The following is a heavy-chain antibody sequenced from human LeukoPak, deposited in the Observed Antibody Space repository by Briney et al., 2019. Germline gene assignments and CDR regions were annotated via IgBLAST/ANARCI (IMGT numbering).Heavy chain of an antibody. Sequence: SETLSLTCTVSGDSISNYYWSWIRQPPGKGLEYIGYIYYSGSTNYNPSLKSRVTISVDTSKNQFSLKLSSVTAADTAVYYCARGGGYLTGYWGQGTLVTVSS. CDR2: IYYSGST. CDR1: GDSISNYY. J-gene: IGHJ4*02. V-gene: IGHV4-59*01. D-gene: IGHD5-12*01. CDR3: ARGGGYLTGY.